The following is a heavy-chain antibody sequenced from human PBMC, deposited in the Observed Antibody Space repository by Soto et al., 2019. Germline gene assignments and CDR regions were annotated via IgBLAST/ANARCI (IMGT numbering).Heavy chain of an antibody. J-gene: IGHJ3*01. D-gene: IGHD3-22*01. Sequence: QVQLVESGGGVVQPGRSLRESCVASGFTLSSYGIHWVRQAPGEGLEWVAVIWYDGSKTYYGEAVKGRFTISRDNSKNIVYLEMNSLRAEDTAVYYCVRDPGFDDSGRYLNDASDVWGHGTMVIVSS. CDR1: GFTLSSYG. CDR2: IWYDGSKT. V-gene: IGHV3-33*01. CDR3: VRDPGFDDSGRYLNDASDV.